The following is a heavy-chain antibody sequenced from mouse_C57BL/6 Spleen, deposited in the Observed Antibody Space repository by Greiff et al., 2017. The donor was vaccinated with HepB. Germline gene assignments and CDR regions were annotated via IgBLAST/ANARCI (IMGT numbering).Heavy chain of an antibody. Sequence: VHVKQSGPELVKPGASVKISCKASGYSFTGYYMNWVKQSPEKSLEWIGEINPSTGGTTYNQKFKAKATLTVDKSSSTAYMQLKSLTSEDSAVYYCARNGGSSYGAMDYWGQGTSVTVSS. CDR1: GYSFTGYY. CDR2: INPSTGGT. D-gene: IGHD1-1*01. CDR3: ARNGGSSYGAMDY. V-gene: IGHV1-42*01. J-gene: IGHJ4*01.